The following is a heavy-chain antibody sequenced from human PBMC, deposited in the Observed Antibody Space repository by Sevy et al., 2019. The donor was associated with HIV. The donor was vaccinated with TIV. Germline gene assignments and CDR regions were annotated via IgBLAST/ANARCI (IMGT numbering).Heavy chain of an antibody. CDR2: ISSSSSYI. D-gene: IGHD5-12*01. CDR1: GFIFSSYS. J-gene: IGHJ4*02. CDR3: ARDLPEVRDYSGYDRGYFDY. V-gene: IGHV3-21*01. Sequence: GGSLRLSCAASGFIFSSYSMNWVRQAPGKGLEWVSSISSSSSYIYYADSMKGRFTISRDNAKNSLYLQMNSLRAEDTAVYFCARDLPEVRDYSGYDRGYFDYWGQGILVTVSS.